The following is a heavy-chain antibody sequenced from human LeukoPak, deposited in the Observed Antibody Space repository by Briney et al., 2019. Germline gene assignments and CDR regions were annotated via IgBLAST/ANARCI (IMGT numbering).Heavy chain of an antibody. V-gene: IGHV3-30*02. CDR2: IRFDGSDK. CDR3: ARDFAKPNWYFDL. J-gene: IGHJ2*01. Sequence: PGGSLRLSCAEFGFTFSIYGLHWVRQAPGKGLEWVAFIRFDGSDKYYADSVKGRITISRDNSKNTLYLQMNSPRPEDTAVYYCARDFAKPNWYFDLWGRGTLVTVSS. CDR1: GFTFSIYG.